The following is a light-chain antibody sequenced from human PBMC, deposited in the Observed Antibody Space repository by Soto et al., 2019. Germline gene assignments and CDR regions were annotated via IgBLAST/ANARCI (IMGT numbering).Light chain of an antibody. J-gene: IGLJ2*01. Sequence: QSVLTQPPSASGTPGQRVTISCSGSSSNIGSNYVYWYQQLPGTAPKLLIYRNNQRPSGVPDRFSGSKSGTSASLAISGLRSGDEADYYCAAWDDSLSHVVFGGGTKLTVL. CDR1: SSNIGSNY. CDR2: RNN. CDR3: AAWDDSLSHVV. V-gene: IGLV1-47*01.